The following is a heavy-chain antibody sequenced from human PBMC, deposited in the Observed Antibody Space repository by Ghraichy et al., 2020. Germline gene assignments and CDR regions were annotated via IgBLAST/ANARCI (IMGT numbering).Heavy chain of an antibody. CDR3: AKAREYCTSTSCFRAFDY. CDR2: ISGSGGSI. CDR1: GFTFSSYA. D-gene: IGHD2-2*01. Sequence: GSLRLSCAASGFTFSSYAMSWVRQAPGKGLQWVSAISGSGGSIHYVDSVRGRFTISRDNSKNTLYLQMNSLRAEDTASYYCAKAREYCTSTSCFRAFDYWGQGTLVTVSS. J-gene: IGHJ4*02. V-gene: IGHV3-23*01.